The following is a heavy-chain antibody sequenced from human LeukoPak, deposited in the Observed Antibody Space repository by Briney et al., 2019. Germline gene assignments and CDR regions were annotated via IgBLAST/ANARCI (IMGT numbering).Heavy chain of an antibody. V-gene: IGHV4-31*03. D-gene: IGHD6-25*01. CDR3: ARHLSVVTAVSETWWYFDL. J-gene: IGHJ2*01. CDR2: TSYSGST. CDR1: GGSISSGAYY. Sequence: PSETLSLTCTVSGGSISSGAYYWSWIRQHPGKGLEWIGYTSYSGSTYYNPSLKSRLTISLDTPKNQFSLKVSAVTAADTAVYYCARHLSVVTAVSETWWYFDLWGRGTLVSVSS.